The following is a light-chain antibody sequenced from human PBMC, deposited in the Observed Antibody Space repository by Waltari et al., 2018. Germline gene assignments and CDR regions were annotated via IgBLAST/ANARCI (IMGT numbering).Light chain of an antibody. Sequence: DIVMTQSPLSLPVTPGEPASISCRSSQSLLHSTGYHYLDWYLQKPGQSPQLLIYLGSNRASGVPDRFSGSGSGTDFTLEISTVEAEDVAVYYCQQYFSSPWTFGQGTKVEIK. CDR3: QQYFSSPWT. V-gene: IGKV2-28*01. J-gene: IGKJ1*01. CDR1: QSLLHSTGYHY. CDR2: LGS.